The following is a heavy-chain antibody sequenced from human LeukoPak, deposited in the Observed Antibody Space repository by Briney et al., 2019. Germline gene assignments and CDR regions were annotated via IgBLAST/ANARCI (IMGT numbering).Heavy chain of an antibody. J-gene: IGHJ5*02. Sequence: SETLSLTCTVSGGSISSYYWSWIRQPPGKGLEWIGYIYYSGSTKYNPSLKSRVTISVDTSKNQFSLNLSSVTAADTAVYYCARYSCGHRWFDPWGQGTLVTVSS. CDR2: IYYSGST. CDR3: ARYSCGHRWFDP. D-gene: IGHD2-21*01. V-gene: IGHV4-59*08. CDR1: GGSISSYY.